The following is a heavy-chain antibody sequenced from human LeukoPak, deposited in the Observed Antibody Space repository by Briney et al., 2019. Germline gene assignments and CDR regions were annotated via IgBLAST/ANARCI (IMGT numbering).Heavy chain of an antibody. V-gene: IGHV4-34*01. Sequence: SETLSLTCAVYDGSFSGYYWTWTRQLAGRGREWIGEINDSGGTNYNPSLTRRVSVLVDTSKNQFSLQLTSVTAADTAVYYCARRATVIYYMDLGGKGTTVSVSS. CDR2: INDSGGT. CDR3: ARRATVIYYMDL. D-gene: IGHD3-22*01. J-gene: IGHJ6*03. CDR1: DGSFSGYY.